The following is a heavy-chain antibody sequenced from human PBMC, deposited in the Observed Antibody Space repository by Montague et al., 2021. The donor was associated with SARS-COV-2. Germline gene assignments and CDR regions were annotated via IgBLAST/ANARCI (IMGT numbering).Heavy chain of an antibody. Sequence: SETLSLTCTVSGASVGSSDWGWIRQSPGKGLEWIGYSYSVGSTDYNPSLKSRATISRDTPKNQFSLKVRSVTAADTAVYYCARETMTADAFDIWGQGTMVTVSS. CDR2: SYSVGST. CDR3: ARETMTADAFDI. V-gene: IGHV4-59*02. D-gene: IGHD1-14*01. J-gene: IGHJ3*02. CDR1: GASVGSSD.